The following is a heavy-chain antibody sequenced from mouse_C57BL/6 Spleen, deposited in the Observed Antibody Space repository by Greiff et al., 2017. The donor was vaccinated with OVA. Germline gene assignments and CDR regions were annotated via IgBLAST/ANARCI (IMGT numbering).Heavy chain of an antibody. CDR3: AREPLITTVVATTGVYYFDY. Sequence: QVQLQQSGPELVKPGASVKISCKASGYAFSSSWMNWVKQRPGKGLEWIGRIYPGDGDTNYNGKVKGKATLTADKSSSTAYMQLSSLTSEDSAVYCCAREPLITTVVATTGVYYFDYWGQGTTLTVSS. CDR1: GYAFSSSW. D-gene: IGHD1-1*01. CDR2: IYPGDGDT. J-gene: IGHJ2*01. V-gene: IGHV1-82*01.